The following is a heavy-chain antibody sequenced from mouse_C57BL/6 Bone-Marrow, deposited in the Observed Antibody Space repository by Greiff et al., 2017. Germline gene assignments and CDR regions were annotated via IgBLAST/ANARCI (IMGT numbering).Heavy chain of an antibody. Sequence: QVQLQQPGAELVRPGTSVKLSCKASGYTFTSYWMHWVKQRPGQGLEWIGVIDPSDSYTNYNQKFKGKATLTVDTSSSTAYMQLSSLTSEDSAVYYCARSDIYYDYDSYYFDYWGQGTTLTVSS. CDR3: ARSDIYYDYDSYYFDY. J-gene: IGHJ2*01. V-gene: IGHV1-59*01. CDR1: GYTFTSYW. D-gene: IGHD2-4*01. CDR2: IDPSDSYT.